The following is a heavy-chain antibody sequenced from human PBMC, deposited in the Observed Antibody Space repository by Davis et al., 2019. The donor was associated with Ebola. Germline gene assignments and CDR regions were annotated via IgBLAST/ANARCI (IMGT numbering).Heavy chain of an antibody. CDR3: ARDRRGAMDSGSYYPLGY. V-gene: IGHV1-18*01. CDR1: GYSFRNYG. CDR2: ISGHSGHT. J-gene: IGHJ4*02. Sequence: ASVKVSCKASGYSFRNYGISWVRQAPGQGLEWVGWISGHSGHTNYAQKLQGRVTMTTDTSTRTAYMELRSLRSDDTAVYYCARDRRGAMDSGSYYPLGYWGQGTLVTVSS. D-gene: IGHD1-26*01.